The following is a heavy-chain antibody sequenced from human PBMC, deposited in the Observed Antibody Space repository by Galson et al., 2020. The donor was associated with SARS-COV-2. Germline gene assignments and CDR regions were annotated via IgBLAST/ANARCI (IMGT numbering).Heavy chain of an antibody. J-gene: IGHJ4*02. CDR2: IYTGDSDT. CDR3: ARRHFGDYIGYQFDY. D-gene: IGHD4-17*01. V-gene: IGHV5-51*07. Sequence: GESLKISCKGSGDSFTTYWIGWVHQMPGKGLEWMGNIYTGDSDTKYSPSFQGQVTISADKSITTAYLQWSSLKASDTAMYYCARRHFGDYIGYQFDYWGQGTLVTVSS. CDR1: GDSFTTYW.